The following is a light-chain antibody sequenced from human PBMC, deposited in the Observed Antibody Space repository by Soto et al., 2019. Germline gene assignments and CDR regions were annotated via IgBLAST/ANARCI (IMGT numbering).Light chain of an antibody. CDR1: SSDVGGYNY. Sequence: QSALTQPRSVSGSPGPSVTISCTGTSSDVGGYNYVSWYQQHPGKAPKLMMSDVSKRPSGVPDRFSGSKSGNTASLTISGLQAEAEADYYCCSYAGSYVVFCGGTKLTV. J-gene: IGLJ2*01. CDR2: DVS. V-gene: IGLV2-11*01. CDR3: CSYAGSYVV.